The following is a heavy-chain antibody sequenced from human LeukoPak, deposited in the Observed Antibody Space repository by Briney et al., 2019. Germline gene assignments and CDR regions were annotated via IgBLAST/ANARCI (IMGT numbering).Heavy chain of an antibody. Sequence: ASVKVSCKASGYTFTSYGISWVRQAPGQGLEWMGWISAYNGNTNYAQKLQGRVTMTTDTSTSTAYMELRSLRSDDTAVYYCARAPSVGARGPSETYFDYWGQGTLVTVSS. CDR2: ISAYNGNT. CDR3: ARAPSVGARGPSETYFDY. J-gene: IGHJ4*02. D-gene: IGHD3-10*01. CDR1: GYTFTSYG. V-gene: IGHV1-18*01.